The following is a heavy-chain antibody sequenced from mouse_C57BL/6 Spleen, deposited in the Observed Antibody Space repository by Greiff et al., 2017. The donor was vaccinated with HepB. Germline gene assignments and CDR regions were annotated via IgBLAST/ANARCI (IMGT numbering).Heavy chain of an antibody. Sequence: QVHVKQSGAELVRPGASVTLSCKASGYTFTDYEMHWVKQTPVHGLEWIGAIDPETGGTAYNQKFKGKAILTADKSSSTAYMELRSLTSEDSAVYYCTRGSSGGYFDVWGTGTTVTVSS. CDR3: TRGSSGGYFDV. CDR1: GYTFTDYE. J-gene: IGHJ1*03. V-gene: IGHV1-15*01. D-gene: IGHD1-1*01. CDR2: IDPETGGT.